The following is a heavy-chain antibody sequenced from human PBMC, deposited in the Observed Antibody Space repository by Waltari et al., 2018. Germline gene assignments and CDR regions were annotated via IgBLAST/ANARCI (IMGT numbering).Heavy chain of an antibody. Sequence: EVQLVESGGGLVQPGGSLRLSCAASGFTFSAFYRDWVRQAPGKGLECVGRTREKAQNYITEYAASVKGRFTISRDDSNNLLYLQMNSLKTEDTAVYYCTRVLSSGYVNWGQGTLVTVSS. D-gene: IGHD3-22*01. V-gene: IGHV3-72*01. CDR1: GFTFSAFY. CDR3: TRVLSSGYVN. CDR2: TREKAQNYIT. J-gene: IGHJ4*02.